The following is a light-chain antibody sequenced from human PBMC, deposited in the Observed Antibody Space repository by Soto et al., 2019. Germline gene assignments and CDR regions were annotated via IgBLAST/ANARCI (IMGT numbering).Light chain of an antibody. V-gene: IGLV2-8*01. J-gene: IGLJ1*01. CDR2: EVN. CDR1: SSDVGSYNY. CDR3: SSYAGSSTV. Sequence: QSALTQPPSASGSPGQSVAISCSGTSSDVGSYNYVSWYQQHPGKAPHLMIYEVNKLRSGVPYRCSGSKSGNSASLTVSGLQAEDEADYYGSSYAGSSTVFGTGTKVTVL.